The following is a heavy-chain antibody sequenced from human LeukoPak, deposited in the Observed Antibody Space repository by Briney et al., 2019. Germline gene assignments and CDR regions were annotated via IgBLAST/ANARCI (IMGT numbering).Heavy chain of an antibody. Sequence: SQTLSLTCTVSGGSISSDDYYWSWIRQPPGKGLEWIGYIYYSGSTYYNPSLKSRVTISVDTSKNQFSLKLSSVTAADTAVYYCARSLIVATIDYWGQGTLVTVSS. CDR3: ARSLIVATIDY. D-gene: IGHD5-12*01. V-gene: IGHV4-30-4*08. J-gene: IGHJ4*02. CDR1: GGSISSDDYY. CDR2: IYYSGST.